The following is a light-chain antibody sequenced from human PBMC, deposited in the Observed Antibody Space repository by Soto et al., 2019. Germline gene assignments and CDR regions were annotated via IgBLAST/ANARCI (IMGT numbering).Light chain of an antibody. CDR2: DVG. CDR1: SSDVGGYNY. J-gene: IGLJ2*01. V-gene: IGLV2-14*01. Sequence: QSALTQPASVSGSPGQSITISCTGTSSDVGGYNYVSWYQQHPGKVPKLMIYDVGNRPSGVSNRFSGSKSGNTASLTISGLQADDEADYYCSSYTSGSTPVVFGGGTKLTVL. CDR3: SSYTSGSTPVV.